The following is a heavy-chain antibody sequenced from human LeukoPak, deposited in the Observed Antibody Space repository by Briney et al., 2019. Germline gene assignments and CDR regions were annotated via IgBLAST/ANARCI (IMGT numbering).Heavy chain of an antibody. V-gene: IGHV1-69*13. CDR1: GYTFTSYG. J-gene: IGHJ4*02. CDR2: IIPIFGTA. Sequence: SVKVSCKASGYTFTSYGISWVRQAPGQGLEWMGGIIPIFGTANYAQKFQGRVTITADESTSTAYMELSSLRSEDTAVYYCASPPYYYGSGSYFGYWGQGTLVTVSS. D-gene: IGHD3-10*01. CDR3: ASPPYYYGSGSYFGY.